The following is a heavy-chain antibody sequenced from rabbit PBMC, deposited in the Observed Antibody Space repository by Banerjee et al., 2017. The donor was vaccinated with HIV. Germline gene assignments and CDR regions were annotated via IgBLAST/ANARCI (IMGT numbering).Heavy chain of an antibody. CDR1: GFDFSNYY. CDR2: IDPVFDST. V-gene: IGHV1S7*01. J-gene: IGHJ3*01. D-gene: IGHD6-1*01. Sequence: QLEESGGDLVKPEGSLTLTCTASGFDFSNYYMTWVRQAPGKGLEWIGYIDPVFDSTYYASWVNGRFTISSHNAQNTLYLQLNSLTAADTATYFCARGGDYTYGYGGYVYGLWGQGTLVTVS. CDR3: ARGGDYTYGYGGYVYGL.